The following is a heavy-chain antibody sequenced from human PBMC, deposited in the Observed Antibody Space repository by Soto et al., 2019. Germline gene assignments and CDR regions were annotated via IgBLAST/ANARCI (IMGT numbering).Heavy chain of an antibody. J-gene: IGHJ6*03. Sequence: GGSLRLSCAASGFTFSSYGMHWVRQAPGKGLEWVAVIWYDGSNKYYADSVKGRFTISRDNSKNTLYLQMNSLRAEDTAVYYCAKSSSYYYYYYMDVWGKGTTVTGSS. CDR3: AKSSSYYYYYYMDV. CDR1: GFTFSSYG. V-gene: IGHV3-33*06. CDR2: IWYDGSNK. D-gene: IGHD6-6*01.